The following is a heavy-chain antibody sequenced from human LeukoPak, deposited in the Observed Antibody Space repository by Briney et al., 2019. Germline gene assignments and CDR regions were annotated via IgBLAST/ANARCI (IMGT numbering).Heavy chain of an antibody. J-gene: IGHJ4*02. Sequence: SETLSLTCAVYGGSFSGYYWSWIRQPPGNGLEWIGEINHSGSTNYNPSLKSRVTISVDTSKNQFSLKLSSVTAADTAVYYCAVGGGTVSDKPHGNDYWGQGTLVTVSS. CDR1: GGSFSGYY. CDR3: AVGGGTVSDKPHGNDY. D-gene: IGHD4-11*01. V-gene: IGHV4-34*01. CDR2: INHSGST.